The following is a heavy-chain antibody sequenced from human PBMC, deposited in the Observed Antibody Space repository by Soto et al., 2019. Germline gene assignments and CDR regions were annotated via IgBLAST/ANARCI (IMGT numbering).Heavy chain of an antibody. V-gene: IGHV1-3*01. CDR2: INAGNGNT. CDR1: GYTFTAYA. Sequence: GASVKVSCKASGYTFTAYAMHWVRQAPGQRLEWMGWINAGNGNTKYSQKFQGRVTITRDTSASTAYMELSSLRSDDTAVYYCATDAAVGLFDYWGQAPLVTVP. D-gene: IGHD1-26*01. CDR3: ATDAAVGLFDY. J-gene: IGHJ4*02.